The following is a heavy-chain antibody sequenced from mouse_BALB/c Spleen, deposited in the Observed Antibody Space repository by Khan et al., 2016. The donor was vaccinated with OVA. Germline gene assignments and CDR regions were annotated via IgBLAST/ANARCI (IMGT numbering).Heavy chain of an antibody. V-gene: IGHV5-15*02. CDR1: GFTFSDYG. Sequence: EELVESGGGLVQPGGSRKLSCAASGFTFSDYGLAWVRQAPGKGPEWVAFISSLAYSIYYADTVTGRFTISRANAKNTLSLEMISLRSEDTAMYYCARSWAMDYWGQGTSVTVSS. J-gene: IGHJ4*01. CDR3: ARSWAMDY. CDR2: ISSLAYSI.